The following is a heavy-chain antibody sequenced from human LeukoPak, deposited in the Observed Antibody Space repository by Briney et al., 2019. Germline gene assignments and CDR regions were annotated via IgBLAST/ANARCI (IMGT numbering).Heavy chain of an antibody. CDR1: GFSLSTFA. CDR3: ARGQRAHVEWYYYMDV. Sequence: GGSLRLSCVASGFSLSTFAMSWVRQSPEKGLEWVSSIFPSGGEIHYADSVKGRFTISRDNSKNTLYLQMNSLRADDTAVYYCARGQRAHVEWYYYMDVWGKGTTVTVSS. V-gene: IGHV3-23*01. D-gene: IGHD1-26*01. J-gene: IGHJ6*03. CDR2: IFPSGGEI.